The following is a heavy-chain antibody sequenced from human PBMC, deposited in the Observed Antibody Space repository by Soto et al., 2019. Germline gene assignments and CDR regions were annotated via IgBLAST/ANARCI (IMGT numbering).Heavy chain of an antibody. J-gene: IGHJ6*02. CDR1: GGTFSSYA. D-gene: IGHD6-13*01. V-gene: IGHV1-69*13. CDR3: ATEGSYSSSWYGVNGMDV. CDR2: IIPIFGTA. Sequence: SVKVSCKASGGTFSSYAISWVRQAPGQGLEWMGGIIPIFGTANYAQKFQGRVTITADESTSTAYMELSSLRSEDTAVYYCATEGSYSSSWYGVNGMDVWGQGTTVTVS.